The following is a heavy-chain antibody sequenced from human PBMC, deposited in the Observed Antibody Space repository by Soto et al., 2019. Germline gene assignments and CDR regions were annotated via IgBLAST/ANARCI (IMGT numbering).Heavy chain of an antibody. J-gene: IGHJ4*02. CDR3: ARGDGWYSSSSPGYYGSGSYYS. CDR2: ISAYNGNT. D-gene: IGHD3-10*01. CDR1: GYTFTSYG. Sequence: GASVKVSCKASGYTFTSYGISWVRQAPGQGLEWMGWISAYNGNTNYAQKLQGRVTMTTDTSTSTAYMELRSLRSDDTAVYYCARGDGWYSSSSPGYYGSGSYYSWGQGTLVTVSS. V-gene: IGHV1-18*04.